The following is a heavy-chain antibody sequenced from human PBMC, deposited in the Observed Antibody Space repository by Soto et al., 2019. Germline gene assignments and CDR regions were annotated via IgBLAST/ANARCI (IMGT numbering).Heavy chain of an antibody. Sequence: SVKVSCKASGGTFSSYAISWVRQAPGQGLEWMGGIIPIFGTANYAQKFQGRVTITADESTSTAYMELSSLRSEDTAVYYCARVTSYYYDSSGLSPFDYWGQGTLVTVSS. CDR1: GGTFSSYA. D-gene: IGHD3-22*01. CDR3: ARVTSYYYDSSGLSPFDY. CDR2: IIPIFGTA. V-gene: IGHV1-69*13. J-gene: IGHJ4*02.